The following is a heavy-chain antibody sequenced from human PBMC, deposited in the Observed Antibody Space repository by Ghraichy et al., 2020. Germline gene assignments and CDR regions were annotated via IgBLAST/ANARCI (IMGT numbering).Heavy chain of an antibody. J-gene: IGHJ2*01. D-gene: IGHD5-24*01. CDR1: GGSISSYY. CDR2: IYYSGST. V-gene: IGHV4-59*01. Sequence: SETLSLTCTVSGGSISSYYWSWIRQPPGKGLEWIGYIYYSGSTNYNPSLKSRVTISVDTSKNQFSLKLSSVTAADTAVYYCARGGGWLQDLGPWYFDLWGRGTLVTVSS. CDR3: ARGGGWLQDLGPWYFDL.